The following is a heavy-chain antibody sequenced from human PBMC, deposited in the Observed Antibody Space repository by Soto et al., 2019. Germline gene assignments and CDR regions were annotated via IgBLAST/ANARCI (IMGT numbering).Heavy chain of an antibody. V-gene: IGHV1-2*04. Sequence: ASVKVSCKASGYTFTCYYMHWVRQAPGQGLEWMGWINPNSGGTNYAQKFQGWVTMTRDTSISTAYMELSRLRSDDTAVYYCARGCSSTSCYDPSSFDYWGQGTLVTVSS. CDR1: GYTFTCYY. D-gene: IGHD2-2*01. J-gene: IGHJ4*02. CDR3: ARGCSSTSCYDPSSFDY. CDR2: INPNSGGT.